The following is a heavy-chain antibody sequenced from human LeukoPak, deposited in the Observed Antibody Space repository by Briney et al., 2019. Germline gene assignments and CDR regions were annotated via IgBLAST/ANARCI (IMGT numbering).Heavy chain of an antibody. Sequence: GGSLRLSCAASGFTFSSHAMSWVRQAPGKGLEWASAIRGSGGSTYYADSVKGRFTISRDNSKNTLYLQMNSLRAEDTAVYYCAKGRLGGSRGLDYWGQGTLVTVSS. CDR2: IRGSGGST. D-gene: IGHD3-10*01. CDR1: GFTFSSHA. V-gene: IGHV3-23*01. J-gene: IGHJ4*02. CDR3: AKGRLGGSRGLDY.